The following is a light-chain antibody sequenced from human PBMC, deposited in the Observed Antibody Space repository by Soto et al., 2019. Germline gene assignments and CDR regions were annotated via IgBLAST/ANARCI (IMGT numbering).Light chain of an antibody. V-gene: IGLV2-14*03. CDR2: DVN. Sequence: QSALTQPASVSGSPGQSITLSCTGTTSDVGGYNYVSWYQQHPGKAPKLMIYDVNARPSGVSNRFSGSKSGNTASMAISGLQAEDEADYYCSSYTSSATYVFGTGTKLTVL. J-gene: IGLJ1*01. CDR3: SSYTSSATYV. CDR1: TSDVGGYNY.